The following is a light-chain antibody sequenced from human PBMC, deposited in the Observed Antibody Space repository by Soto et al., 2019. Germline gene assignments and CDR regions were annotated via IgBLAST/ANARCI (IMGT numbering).Light chain of an antibody. J-gene: IGLJ1*01. CDR2: GNA. CDR3: FSFTTTSTHV. CDR1: SSNIGAGYD. Sequence: QSVLTQPPSVSGAPGQRVTISCTGSSSNIGAGYDVHWYQQLPGTAPKLLIYGNANRPSGVPDRFSGSKSGNTAYLTISGLQVEDEAEYFCFSFTTTSTHVFGTGTKLTVL. V-gene: IGLV1-40*01.